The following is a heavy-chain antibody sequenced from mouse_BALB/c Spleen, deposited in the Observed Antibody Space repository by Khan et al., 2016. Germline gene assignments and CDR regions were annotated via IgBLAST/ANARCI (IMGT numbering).Heavy chain of an antibody. CDR1: GYTFSSYW. Sequence: QVQLQQSGAELMKPGASVKISCKATGYTFSSYWIEWVKQRPGHGLEWLGEILPGSGSTNYNEKFKGKATFTADTSSNSAYMQLSSLTSEDAAVYYCASGLGFGYRGQGTTLTVTS. J-gene: IGHJ2*01. D-gene: IGHD4-1*01. CDR3: ASGLGFGY. CDR2: ILPGSGST. V-gene: IGHV1-9*01.